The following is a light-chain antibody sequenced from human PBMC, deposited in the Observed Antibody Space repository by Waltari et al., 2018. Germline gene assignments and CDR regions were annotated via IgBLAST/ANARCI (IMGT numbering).Light chain of an antibody. CDR2: EVS. CDR3: CAYAGKV. Sequence: QSALTQPASVSGSPGQSITISCSGTDSDVGAYDFVSWSQQHPGKAPHLIIYEVSNRPAWISNPFAASKSGNTAALTISGLHAEDEAHYYCCAYAGKVFGGGTRLTVL. CDR1: DSDVGAYDF. J-gene: IGLJ3*02. V-gene: IGLV2-14*01.